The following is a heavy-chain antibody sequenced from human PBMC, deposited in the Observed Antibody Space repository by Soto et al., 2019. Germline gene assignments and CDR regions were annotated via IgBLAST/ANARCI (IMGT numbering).Heavy chain of an antibody. V-gene: IGHV3-21*01. CDR2: IPSRSRSI. J-gene: IGHJ4*02. D-gene: IGHD3-10*01. Sequence: EVQLVEFGGGLVKPGGSLRLSCAASGFTFSSYSMTWVRQAPGKGLEWVSSIPSRSRSIYYADSVKGRFTISRDNAKTALYLQMNSLRAEDTAVYYCARNPSGDYWGQGTLVTVSS. CDR1: GFTFSSYS. CDR3: ARNPSGDY.